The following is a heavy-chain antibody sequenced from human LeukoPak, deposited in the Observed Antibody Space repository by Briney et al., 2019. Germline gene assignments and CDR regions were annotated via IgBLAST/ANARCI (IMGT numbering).Heavy chain of an antibody. Sequence: SETLSLTCTVSGGSISSGGYYWSWLRQHPGKGLEWIGYIYYSGSTYYNPSLKSRVTISVDTSKNQFSLKLSSVTAADTAVYYCARCSGCHSSDYWGQGTLVTVSS. J-gene: IGHJ4*02. CDR1: GGSISSGGYY. CDR3: ARCSGCHSSDY. D-gene: IGHD6-19*01. V-gene: IGHV4-31*03. CDR2: IYYSGST.